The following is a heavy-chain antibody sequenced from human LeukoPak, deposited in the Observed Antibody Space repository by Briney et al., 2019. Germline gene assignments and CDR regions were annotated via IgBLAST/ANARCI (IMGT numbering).Heavy chain of an antibody. D-gene: IGHD6-6*01. CDR2: INHSGDI. V-gene: IGHV4-34*01. CDR1: GESFSGFY. Sequence: SETLSLTCGVYGESFSGFYWSWIRQTPGKGLQWIGEINHSGDINYNPSLESRVTISVDTSKNQFSLKLSSVTAADTAVYYCAIEYSSSFDYWGQGTLVTVSS. J-gene: IGHJ4*02. CDR3: AIEYSSSFDY.